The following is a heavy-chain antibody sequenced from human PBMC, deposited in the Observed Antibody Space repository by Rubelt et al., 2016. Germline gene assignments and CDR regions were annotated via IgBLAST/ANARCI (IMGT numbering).Heavy chain of an antibody. Sequence: EVQLLESGGGLVQPGGSLRLSCAASGFTFSSYAMSWVRQAPGKGLEWVSVITGSGATTYYADSVKGRFTISRDHSTNTLYLQMNSLGAEDTAVYYCAKVTGVIVTATIDYWGQGNLVTVSS. V-gene: IGHV3-23*01. CDR3: AKVTGVIVTATIDY. CDR1: GFTFSSYA. J-gene: IGHJ4*02. D-gene: IGHD5-12*01. CDR2: ITGSGATT.